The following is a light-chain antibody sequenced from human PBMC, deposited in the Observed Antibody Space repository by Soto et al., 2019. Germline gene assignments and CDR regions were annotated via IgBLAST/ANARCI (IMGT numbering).Light chain of an antibody. CDR3: QQYNSMSLT. CDR2: KTS. V-gene: IGKV1-5*03. J-gene: IGKJ4*01. Sequence: DIQMTQSPSTLSASVGDRVTIACRASQTISSWVAWYQQKPGKAPRLLIYKTSSLESGVPSRFSGSGSGTEFTLTISGLQPDDFASYFCQQYNSMSLTFGGGTKVE. CDR1: QTISSW.